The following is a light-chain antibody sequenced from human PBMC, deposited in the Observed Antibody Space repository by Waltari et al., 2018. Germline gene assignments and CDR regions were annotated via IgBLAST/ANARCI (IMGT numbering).Light chain of an antibody. CDR1: KNILYNSNNKNS. Sequence: DIVMTQSRDSLAVSVGERATIHCRCSKNILYNSNNKNSLAWYQQKPGQPPKLLIFWASTRESGVPDRFSGSGSGTDFTLTISSLQAEDVAVYYCQQHYSTPFTFGPGTTVDIK. J-gene: IGKJ3*01. CDR3: QQHYSTPFT. V-gene: IGKV4-1*01. CDR2: WAS.